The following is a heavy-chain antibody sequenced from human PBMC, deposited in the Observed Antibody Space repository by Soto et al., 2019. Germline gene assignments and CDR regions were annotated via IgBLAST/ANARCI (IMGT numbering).Heavy chain of an antibody. J-gene: IGHJ4*02. CDR1: GGSISSSSYY. CDR3: ARRSVVLMGYGFDY. Sequence: SETLSLTCTFSGGSISSSSYYWGWIRQPPGKGLEWIGSIYYSGSTYYNPSLKSRVTISVDTSKNQFSLKLSSVTAADTAVYYCARRSVVLMGYGFDYWGQGTLVTVSS. D-gene: IGHD2-8*01. V-gene: IGHV4-39*01. CDR2: IYYSGST.